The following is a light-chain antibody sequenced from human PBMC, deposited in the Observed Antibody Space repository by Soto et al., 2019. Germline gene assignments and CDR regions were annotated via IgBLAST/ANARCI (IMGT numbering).Light chain of an antibody. Sequence: EIVMTQSTLSLPGTPGEPASISCRSSHSLLHINGYNYLDWYLQKSGQSPQLLIYLGSNRSSGVPDRFSGSGSGTDFTLKISRVEAEDFGVYYCIQTLQTPLTFGGGTKVAIK. V-gene: IGKV2-28*01. CDR2: LGS. J-gene: IGKJ4*01. CDR1: HSLLHINGYNY. CDR3: IQTLQTPLT.